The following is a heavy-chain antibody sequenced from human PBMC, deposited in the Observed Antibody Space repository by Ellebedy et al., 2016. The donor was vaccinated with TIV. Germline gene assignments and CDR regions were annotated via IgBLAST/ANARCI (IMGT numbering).Heavy chain of an antibody. V-gene: IGHV1-69*11. J-gene: IGHJ5*02. D-gene: IGHD4-17*01. CDR1: GGTFSSYA. CDR2: IIPILGTA. Sequence: SVKVSCXASGGTFSSYAISWVRQAPGQGLEWMGRIIPILGTANYAQKFQGRVTITADESTSTAYMELSSLRSEDTAVYYCARHDYGVNWFNPWGQGTLVTVSS. CDR3: ARHDYGVNWFNP.